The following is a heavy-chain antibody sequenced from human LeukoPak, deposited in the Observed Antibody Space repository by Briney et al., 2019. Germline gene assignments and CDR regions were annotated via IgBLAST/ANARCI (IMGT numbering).Heavy chain of an antibody. CDR3: ARDSNAWGF. CDR2: IKQDGSEK. D-gene: IGHD3-16*01. Sequence: PGGSLRLSCASSGFTFSGYWMSWVRKAPGKGLECVATIKQDGSEKYYVDSVKGRFTISRDNAKNSLYLQMNSLRAEATAVYYCARDSNAWGFWGQGTLVTVSS. J-gene: IGHJ4*02. CDR1: GFTFSGYW. V-gene: IGHV3-7*01.